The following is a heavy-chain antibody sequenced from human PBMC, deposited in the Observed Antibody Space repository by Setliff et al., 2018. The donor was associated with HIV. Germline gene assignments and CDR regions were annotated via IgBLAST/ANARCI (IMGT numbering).Heavy chain of an antibody. V-gene: IGHV3-33*01. Sequence: PGGSLRLSCAASGFTFGNYGMHWVRQAPGKGLERVAVIWYDGSNQNYADSVKGRFTVSRDNSKNTLYLQMNSLTPDDTGIYHCARYSSNWHTFDYWGRGTLVTVSS. CDR1: GFTFGNYG. CDR2: IWYDGSNQ. D-gene: IGHD6-13*01. J-gene: IGHJ4*02. CDR3: ARYSSNWHTFDY.